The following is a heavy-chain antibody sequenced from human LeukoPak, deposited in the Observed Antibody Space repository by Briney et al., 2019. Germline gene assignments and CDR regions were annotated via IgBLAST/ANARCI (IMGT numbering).Heavy chain of an antibody. CDR1: GFTFSSYW. V-gene: IGHV3-7*01. CDR3: ARGVDYYDSSGYYSFDY. D-gene: IGHD3-22*01. CDR2: IKQDGSEK. Sequence: GGSLRLSCAASGFTFSSYWMSWVRQAPGKGLEWVANIKQDGSEKYYVDSVKGRFTISRDNAKNSLYLQMNSLRAEDTAVYYCARGVDYYDSSGYYSFDYWGQGTLVTVSS. J-gene: IGHJ4*02.